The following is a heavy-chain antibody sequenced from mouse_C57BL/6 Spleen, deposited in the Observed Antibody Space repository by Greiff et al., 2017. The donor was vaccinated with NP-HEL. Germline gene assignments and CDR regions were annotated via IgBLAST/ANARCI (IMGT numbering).Heavy chain of an antibody. V-gene: IGHV1-53*01. CDR3: AFSNYVNYDMDY. CDR1: GYTFTSYW. J-gene: IGHJ4*01. CDR2: INPSNGGT. Sequence: QVQLQQPGTELVKPGASVKLSCKASGYTFTSYWMHWVKQRPGQGLEWIGNINPSNGGTNYNEKFKSKATLTVDKYSRTAYMQISSLTSEDSAVYYCAFSNYVNYDMDYWGKGTSVTVSS. D-gene: IGHD2-5*01.